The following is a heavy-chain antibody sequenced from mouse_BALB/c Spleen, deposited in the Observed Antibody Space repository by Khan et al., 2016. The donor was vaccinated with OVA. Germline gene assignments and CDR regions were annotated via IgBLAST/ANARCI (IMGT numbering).Heavy chain of an antibody. D-gene: IGHD3-2*02. V-gene: IGHV3-2*02. Sequence: EVQLQESGPGLVKPSQSLSLTCTVTGYSITSDYARNLLRQFPGNKLEWMGFISYSGNTKYTTSLKSRISITRDTSKNQFFLQLNFMTIDDTATYDCERNQGGDFDYWGQGTTLTVSS. CDR1: GYSITSDYA. CDR2: ISYSGNT. J-gene: IGHJ2*01. CDR3: ERNQGGDFDY.